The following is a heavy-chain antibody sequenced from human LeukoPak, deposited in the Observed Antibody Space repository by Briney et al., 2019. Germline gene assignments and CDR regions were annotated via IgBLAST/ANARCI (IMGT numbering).Heavy chain of an antibody. CDR2: IDPNSGGT. D-gene: IGHD6-19*01. Sequence: ASVKVSCKASGYSFIGYHMHWVRQAPGQGLEWMGWIDPNSGGTNYAQKFQGRVTMTRDTSITTVYMELSRLRSDDTAVYYCSRAPIAVAAVAGYWGQGTLVTVSS. CDR1: GYSFIGYH. J-gene: IGHJ1*01. CDR3: SRAPIAVAAVAGY. V-gene: IGHV1-2*02.